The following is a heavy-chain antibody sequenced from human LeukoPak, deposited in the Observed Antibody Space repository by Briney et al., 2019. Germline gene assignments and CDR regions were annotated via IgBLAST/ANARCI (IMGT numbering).Heavy chain of an antibody. CDR2: IYYSGTT. D-gene: IGHD6-13*01. V-gene: IGHV4-39*01. CDR3: VTSYGSSWLRFDY. CDR1: GGSISSSSYY. J-gene: IGHJ4*02. Sequence: PSETLSLTCTVSGGSISSSSYYWGWIRQPPGKGLVWIGSIYYSGTTYYNPSLKSRVTMSVDTSNNQFSLKLSSVTAADTSMYYCVTSYGSSWLRFDYWGQGTLVTVYS.